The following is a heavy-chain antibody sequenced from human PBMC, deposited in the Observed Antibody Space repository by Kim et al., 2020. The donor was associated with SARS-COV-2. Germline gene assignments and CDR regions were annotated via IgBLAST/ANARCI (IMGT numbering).Heavy chain of an antibody. CDR1: GYTFTSYA. CDR3: ARAPPGSSGYYDPWNYYGMDV. D-gene: IGHD3-22*01. J-gene: IGHJ6*02. V-gene: IGHV7-4-1*02. CDR2: INTNTGNP. Sequence: ASVKVSCKASGYTFTSYAMNWVRQAPGQGLEWMGWINTNTGNPTYAQGFTGRFVFSLDTSVSTAYLQISSLKAEDTAVYYCARAPPGSSGYYDPWNYYGMDVWGQGTTVTVSS.